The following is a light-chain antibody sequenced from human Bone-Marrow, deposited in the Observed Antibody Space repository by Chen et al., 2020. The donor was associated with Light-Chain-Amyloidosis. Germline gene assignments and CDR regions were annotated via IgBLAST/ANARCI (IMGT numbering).Light chain of an antibody. Sequence: SYVLTQPSSVSVAPGQTATIACGGNNIGSTSVHWYQQTPGQAPLLVVYDDSDRPSGIPERLSGYNAGNTATLTIRRVEAGDEADYYGQVWDRSSDRPVFGGGTKLTVL. CDR1: NIGSTS. V-gene: IGLV3-21*02. CDR3: QVWDRSSDRPV. CDR2: DDS. J-gene: IGLJ3*02.